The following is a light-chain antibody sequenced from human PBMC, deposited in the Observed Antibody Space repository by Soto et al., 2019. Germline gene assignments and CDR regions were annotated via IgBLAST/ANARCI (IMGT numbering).Light chain of an antibody. CDR1: QSVVSN. V-gene: IGKV3-15*01. CDR3: QQYGSSPTWT. J-gene: IGKJ1*01. Sequence: EIVMTQFPATLSVSPGERATLYCRASQSVVSNVAWYQHKPGQAPRLLIHGTSTRATGFPDRFSGSGSGTDFTLTITSLQSEDFAVYYCQQYGSSPTWTFGQGTKVEIK. CDR2: GTS.